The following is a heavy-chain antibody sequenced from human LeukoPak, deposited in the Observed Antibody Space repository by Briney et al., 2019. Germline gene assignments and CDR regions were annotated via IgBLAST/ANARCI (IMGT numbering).Heavy chain of an antibody. CDR1: GGSISSYY. J-gene: IGHJ6*03. V-gene: IGHV4-59*01. CDR3: ARARSGYMEV. Sequence: SETLSLTCTVSGGSISSYYWSWIRQPPGKGLEWIGYIYYSGSTNYNPSLKSRVTISVDTSKNQFSLKLSSVTAADTAVYYCARARSGYMEVWGKGTTVTVSS. CDR2: IYYSGST.